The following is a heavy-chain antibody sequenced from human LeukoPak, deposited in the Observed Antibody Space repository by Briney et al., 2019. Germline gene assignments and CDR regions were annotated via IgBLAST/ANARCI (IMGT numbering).Heavy chain of an antibody. CDR2: ISAYNGNT. J-gene: IGHJ5*02. Sequence: ASVKVSCKASGYTFTSYGISWVRQAPGQGLEWMGWISAYNGNTNYAQKLQGRVTMTTDTSTSTAYMELRSLRSDDTAVYYCARAPYYYVSGSYKNWFDPWGQGTLVTVSS. V-gene: IGHV1-18*01. CDR3: ARAPYYYVSGSYKNWFDP. D-gene: IGHD3-10*01. CDR1: GYTFTSYG.